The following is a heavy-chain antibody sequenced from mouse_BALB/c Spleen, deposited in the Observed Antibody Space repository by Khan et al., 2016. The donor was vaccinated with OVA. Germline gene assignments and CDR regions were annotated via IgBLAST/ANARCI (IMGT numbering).Heavy chain of an antibody. J-gene: IGHJ4*01. V-gene: IGHV1-4*01. CDR1: GYTFTSYT. CDR2: INPSSGYT. CDR3: ARGTYYAIDY. D-gene: IGHD3-3*01. Sequence: QVQLQQSGAELARPGASVKMSCKASGYTFTSYTMNWVKQRPGQGLEWIGYINPSSGYTNYNQKFKDKATLTADKSSSTAYMQLSSLTSEDSAVYYCARGTYYAIDYWGQGTSVTVSS.